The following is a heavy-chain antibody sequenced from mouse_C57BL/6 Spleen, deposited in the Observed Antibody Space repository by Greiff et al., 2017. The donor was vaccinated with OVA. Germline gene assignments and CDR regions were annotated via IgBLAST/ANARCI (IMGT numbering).Heavy chain of an antibody. CDR3: ARYYGSSYAMDY. V-gene: IGHV1-52*01. J-gene: IGHJ4*01. Sequence: QVQLQQPGAELVRPGSSVKLSCKASGYTFTSYWMHWVKQRPIQGLEWIGNIDPSDSETHYNQKFKDKATLTVDKSSSTAYMQLSSLTSEASAVYYCARYYGSSYAMDYWGQGTSVTVSS. CDR1: GYTFTSYW. CDR2: IDPSDSET. D-gene: IGHD1-1*01.